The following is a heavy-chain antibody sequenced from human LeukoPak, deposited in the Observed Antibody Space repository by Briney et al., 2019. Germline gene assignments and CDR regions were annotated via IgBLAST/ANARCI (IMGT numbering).Heavy chain of an antibody. CDR2: ISSGSSYI. Sequence: GGSLRLSCAASGFTFSSYSMNWVRQAPGKGLEWVSSISSGSSYIYYADSVKGRFTISRDNAKNSLYLQMNCLRAEDTAVYYCARTYYYDSSGFLGYWGQGTLVTVSS. D-gene: IGHD3-22*01. V-gene: IGHV3-21*01. CDR3: ARTYYYDSSGFLGY. J-gene: IGHJ4*02. CDR1: GFTFSSYS.